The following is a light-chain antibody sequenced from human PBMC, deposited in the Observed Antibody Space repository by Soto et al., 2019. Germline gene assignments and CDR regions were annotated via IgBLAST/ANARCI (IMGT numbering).Light chain of an antibody. CDR3: QQLNSYPIT. CDR2: AAS. V-gene: IGKV1-9*01. CDR1: QSVSGW. Sequence: DIQMTQSPSTLSASVGDTVTVTCRASQSVSGWLAWYQQKPGKAPKLLIYAASTLQSGVPSSFSGSGSGTEFTLTISSLQPEDFATYYCQQLNSYPITFGQGTRLEIK. J-gene: IGKJ5*01.